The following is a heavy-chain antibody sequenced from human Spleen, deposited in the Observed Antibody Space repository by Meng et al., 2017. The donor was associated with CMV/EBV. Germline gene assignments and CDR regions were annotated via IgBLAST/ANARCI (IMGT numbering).Heavy chain of an antibody. D-gene: IGHD4-11*01. CDR1: GFTLDDYA. Sequence: SLKISCAASGFTLDDYAMHWVRQAPGKGLEWVSGISWNSGSIGYADSVKGRFTISRDNAKNSLYLQMNSLRAEDMALYYCAKASAAYSNYYYGMDVWGQGTTVTVSS. CDR3: AKASAAYSNYYYGMDV. J-gene: IGHJ6*02. CDR2: ISWNSGSI. V-gene: IGHV3-9*03.